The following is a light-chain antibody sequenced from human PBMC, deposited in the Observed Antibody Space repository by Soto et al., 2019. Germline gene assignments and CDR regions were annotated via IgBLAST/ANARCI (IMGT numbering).Light chain of an antibody. V-gene: IGLV1-47*02. CDR3: AAWDDSLSGVV. Sequence: QSVLTQPPSASGTPGQRVTISCSGSSSNIGSNYVYWYQQLQGTAPKLLIYSNNQRPSGVPYRFSSCKSGTSASLAIIGLRSDDEADDYCAAWDDSLSGVVFGGGTKLTVL. CDR1: SSNIGSNY. J-gene: IGLJ2*01. CDR2: SNN.